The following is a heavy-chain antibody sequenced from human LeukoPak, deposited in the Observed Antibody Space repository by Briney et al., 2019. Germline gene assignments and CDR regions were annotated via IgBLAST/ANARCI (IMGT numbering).Heavy chain of an antibody. Sequence: SETLSLTCLVSGATVSRSRWNWIRQLPGKGLEWIGCLYYTGKTDNNPAPTSRVTISPGTYKKQVSLELMSCTAADTSVYYCSESYFERFDHWGQAISATVPS. CDR2: LYYTGKT. CDR1: GATVSRSR. J-gene: IGHJ4*02. CDR3: SESYFERFDH. V-gene: IGHV4-59*02. D-gene: IGHD1-26*01.